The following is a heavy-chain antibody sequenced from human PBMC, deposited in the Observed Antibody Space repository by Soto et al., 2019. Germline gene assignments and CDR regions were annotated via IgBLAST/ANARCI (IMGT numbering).Heavy chain of an antibody. CDR3: ARGGNGDGGYYYYYGMDV. V-gene: IGHV1-69*13. Sequence: SVKVSCKACGGTFSSYAISWVRQAPGQRLEWMGGIIPIFGTANYAQKFQGRVTITADESTSTAYMELSSLRSEDTAVYYCARGGNGDGGYYYYYGMDVWGQGTTVTVSS. CDR2: IIPIFGTA. D-gene: IGHD5-12*01. J-gene: IGHJ6*02. CDR1: GGTFSSYA.